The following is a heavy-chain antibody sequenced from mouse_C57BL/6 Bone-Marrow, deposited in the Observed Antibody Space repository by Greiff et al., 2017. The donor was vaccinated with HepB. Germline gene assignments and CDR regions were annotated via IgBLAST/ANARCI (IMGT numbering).Heavy chain of an antibody. D-gene: IGHD2-3*01. V-gene: IGHV5-4*01. CDR2: ISDGGSYT. CDR3: AGDDGYCWYFDV. Sequence: DVHLVESGGGLVKPGGSLKLSCAASGFTFSSYAMSWVRQTPEKRLEWVATISDGGSYTYYPDNVKGRITITRDNAKNNLYLQMSHLKSEDAAMYYCAGDDGYCWYFDVWGTGTTVTVSS. J-gene: IGHJ1*03. CDR1: GFTFSSYA.